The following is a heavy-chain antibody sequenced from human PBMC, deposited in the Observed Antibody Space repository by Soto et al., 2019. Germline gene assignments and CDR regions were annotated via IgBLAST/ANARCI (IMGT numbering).Heavy chain of an antibody. CDR3: AGRRQIDRTTTQANWFDP. CDR1: GDSVSSYS. CDR2: IYYSGST. V-gene: IGHV4-59*08. J-gene: IGHJ5*02. D-gene: IGHD1-7*01. Sequence: SETLSLTCTVSGDSVSSYSWNWIQQPPVRGLEWIGNIYYSGSTNYNPSLNSRVTISVDTSKNQFSLNLRYVTAADTAVYYCAGRRQIDRTTTQANWFDPWGQGTLVTVSS.